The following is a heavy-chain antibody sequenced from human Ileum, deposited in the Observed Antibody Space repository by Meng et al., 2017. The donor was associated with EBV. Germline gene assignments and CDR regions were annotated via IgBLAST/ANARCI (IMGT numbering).Heavy chain of an antibody. Sequence: VQLRESVPGRVKSSVTRSLTVCVPGDSMTNNNWWTWVRQPPGKGLEWTGEIYHSGSTNYNPSLQSRATISVDMSKKQFSLKLRSVTAADTAVYYCARTGVGLAFDYWGLGTLVTVSS. V-gene: IGHV4-4*02. CDR1: GDSMTNNNW. D-gene: IGHD2-8*01. CDR3: ARTGVGLAFDY. CDR2: IYHSGST. J-gene: IGHJ4*02.